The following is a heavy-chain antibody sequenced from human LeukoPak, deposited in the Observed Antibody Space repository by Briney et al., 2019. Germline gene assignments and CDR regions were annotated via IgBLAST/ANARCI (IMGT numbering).Heavy chain of an antibody. D-gene: IGHD3-22*01. Sequence: PGGSLRLSCAASGFTFSSYAMSWVCQAPGKGLEWVSAISGSGGSTYYADSVKGRFTISRDNSKNKLYLQMNSLRAEDTAVYYCARDFPSLYDSSGYYSPRFGYWGQGTLVTVSS. CDR2: ISGSGGST. CDR3: ARDFPSLYDSSGYYSPRFGY. V-gene: IGHV3-23*01. CDR1: GFTFSSYA. J-gene: IGHJ4*02.